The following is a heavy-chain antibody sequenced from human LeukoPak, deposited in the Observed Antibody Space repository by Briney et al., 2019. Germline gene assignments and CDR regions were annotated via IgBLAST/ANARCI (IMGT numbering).Heavy chain of an antibody. D-gene: IGHD5-24*01. CDR2: ISNSDSTI. V-gene: IGHV3-11*01. CDR1: RFTFSDYY. J-gene: IGHJ4*02. Sequence: SGGSPRLSCAASRFTFSDYYMSWIRQAPGKGLEWVSYISNSDSTIYYADSVKGRFTISRDNSKNTLYLQMNSLRADDTALYYCAKDQGDGYNYFDYWGQGTLVTVSS. CDR3: AKDQGDGYNYFDY.